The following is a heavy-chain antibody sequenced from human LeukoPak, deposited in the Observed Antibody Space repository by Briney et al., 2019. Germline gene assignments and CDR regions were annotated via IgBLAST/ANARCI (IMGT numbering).Heavy chain of an antibody. J-gene: IGHJ4*02. Sequence: PSETLSLTCTVSGGSISSGSYYWSWIRQPAGKGLEWIGRIYTSGSTNYNPSLKSRVTISVDTSKNQFSLKLSSVTAADTAVYYCARGSPRDYLIWGQGTLVTVSS. CDR2: IYTSGST. CDR3: ARGSPRDYLI. V-gene: IGHV4-61*02. D-gene: IGHD4-17*01. CDR1: GGSISSGSYY.